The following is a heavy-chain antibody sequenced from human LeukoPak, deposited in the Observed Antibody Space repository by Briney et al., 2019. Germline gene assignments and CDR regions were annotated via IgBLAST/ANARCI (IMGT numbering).Heavy chain of an antibody. V-gene: IGHV3-23*01. CDR3: ARDTVPDYYYYYMDV. CDR1: GLTFSSYA. CDR2: ISGSGGST. J-gene: IGHJ6*03. Sequence: PGGSLRLSCAASGLTFSSYAMSWVRQAPGKGLEWVSAISGSGGSTYYADSVKGRFTISRDNSKNTLYLQMNSLRAEDTAVYYCARDTVPDYYYYYMDVWGKGTTVTVSS. D-gene: IGHD4-11*01.